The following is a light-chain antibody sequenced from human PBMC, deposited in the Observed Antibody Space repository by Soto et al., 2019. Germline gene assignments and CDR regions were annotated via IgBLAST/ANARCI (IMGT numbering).Light chain of an antibody. CDR2: EDT. J-gene: IGLJ2*01. CDR1: SSDVGNYDL. V-gene: IGLV2-23*01. CDR3: CSYAGSFTI. Sequence: QSALTQPASVSGSRGQSITVSCTGTSSDVGNYDLVSWFQQHPGQAPKLMIYEDTKRPSGVSHRFSGSKSGNTASLTISGLQAEDEADYYCCSYAGSFTIFGGGTKVTVL.